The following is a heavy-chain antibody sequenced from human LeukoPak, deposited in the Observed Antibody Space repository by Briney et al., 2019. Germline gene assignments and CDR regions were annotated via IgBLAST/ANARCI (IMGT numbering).Heavy chain of an antibody. CDR3: AKPYYYYGSGRSAFDI. J-gene: IGHJ3*02. CDR2: IKQDGSEK. CDR1: GFTFSSYW. V-gene: IGHV3-7*03. D-gene: IGHD3-10*01. Sequence: GGSLRLSCAASGFTFSSYWMSWVRQAPGKGLEWVANIKQDGSEKYYVDSVKGRFAISRDNAKNSLYLQMNSLRAEDTAVYYCAKPYYYYGSGRSAFDIWGQGTMVTVSS.